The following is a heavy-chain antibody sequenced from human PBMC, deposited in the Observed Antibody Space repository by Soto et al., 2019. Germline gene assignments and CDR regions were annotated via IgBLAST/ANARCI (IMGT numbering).Heavy chain of an antibody. J-gene: IGHJ3*02. CDR2: IYPGDSDT. CDR1: GYSFTSYW. CDR3: ASRYSGSSSALDAFDI. V-gene: IGHV5-51*01. D-gene: IGHD6-13*01. Sequence: PGESLKISCKGSGYSFTSYWIGWVRQMPGKGLEWMGIIYPGDSDTRYSPSFQGQVTISADKSISTAYLQWSSLKASDTAMYYCASRYSGSSSALDAFDIWGQGTMVTVSS.